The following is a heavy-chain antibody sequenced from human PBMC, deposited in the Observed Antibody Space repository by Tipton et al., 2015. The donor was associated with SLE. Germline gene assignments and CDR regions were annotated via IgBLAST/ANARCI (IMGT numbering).Heavy chain of an antibody. J-gene: IGHJ6*03. CDR3: ARDPYYYYYMDV. V-gene: IGHV3-48*03. Sequence: SLRLSCAASGFTFSSYEMNWVRQAPGKGLEWVSYISSSGSTIYYADSVKGRFTISRDNAKNSLYLQMNSLRAEDTAVYYCARDPYYYYYMDVWGKGTTVTVSS. CDR2: ISSSGSTI. CDR1: GFTFSSYE.